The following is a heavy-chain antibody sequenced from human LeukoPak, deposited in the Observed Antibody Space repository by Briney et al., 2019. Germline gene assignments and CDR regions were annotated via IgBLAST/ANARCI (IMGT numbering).Heavy chain of an antibody. V-gene: IGHV3-9*01. CDR1: GFKFDDYG. CDR2: ISWNSGSI. D-gene: IGHD3-10*01. J-gene: IGHJ4*02. CDR3: AKKGDRFGEFFEH. Sequence: GGSLRLSCAASGFKFDDYGMHWVRQAPGKGLEWVSHISWNSGSIDYADSVKGRFTISRDNVKNFLYLQMDSLREEDTALYHCAKKGDRFGEFFEHWGQGMFVTVSS.